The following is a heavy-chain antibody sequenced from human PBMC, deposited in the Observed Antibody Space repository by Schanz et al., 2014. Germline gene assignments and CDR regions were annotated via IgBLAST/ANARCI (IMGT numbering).Heavy chain of an antibody. Sequence: EVQLVESGGGLVQPGGSLRLSCAASAFIFRSYSMHWVRQAPGKGLEWVSYISRSSSTIYYADSVRGRFTISRDNAKNSLYLQMNSLRAEDTAVYYCARDSGSHYLVDYWGQGTLVTASS. V-gene: IGHV3-48*01. CDR1: AFIFRSYS. CDR3: ARDSGSHYLVDY. J-gene: IGHJ4*02. D-gene: IGHD1-26*01. CDR2: ISRSSSTI.